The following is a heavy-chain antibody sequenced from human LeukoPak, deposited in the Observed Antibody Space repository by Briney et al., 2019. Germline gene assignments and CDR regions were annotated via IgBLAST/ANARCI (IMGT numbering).Heavy chain of an antibody. Sequence: GGSLRLSCAASGFTVSSNYMSWVRQAPGKGLEWVSVIYSGGSTYYADSVKGRFTISRDNSKNTLYLQMNSLRAEDTAVYYCARGTPDYGGNSVYYYGMDVWGQGTTVTVSS. J-gene: IGHJ6*02. CDR1: GFTVSSNY. V-gene: IGHV3-53*01. CDR2: IYSGGST. D-gene: IGHD4-23*01. CDR3: ARGTPDYGGNSVYYYGMDV.